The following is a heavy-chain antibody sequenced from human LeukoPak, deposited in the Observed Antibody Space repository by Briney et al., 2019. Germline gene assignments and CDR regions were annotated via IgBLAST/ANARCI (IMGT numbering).Heavy chain of an antibody. V-gene: IGHV3-48*03. CDR3: ARDGGLEAAAGIHP. CDR1: GFTFSSYE. J-gene: IGHJ5*02. CDR2: ISSSGSTI. Sequence: GGSLRLSCAASGFTFSSYEMNWVRQAPGKGLEWVSYISSSGSTIYYADSVKGRFTISRDNAKNSLYLQMNSLRAEDTAAYYCARDGGLEAAAGIHPWGQGTLVTVSS. D-gene: IGHD6-13*01.